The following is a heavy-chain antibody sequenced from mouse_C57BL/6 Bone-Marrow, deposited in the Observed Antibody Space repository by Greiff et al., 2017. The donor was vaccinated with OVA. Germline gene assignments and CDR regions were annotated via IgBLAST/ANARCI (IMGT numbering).Heavy chain of an antibody. D-gene: IGHD1-1*01. CDR1: GYTFTSYG. CDR3: ARFYYGSGYYFDY. V-gene: IGHV1-81*01. Sequence: VQLQQSGAELARPGASVKLSCKASGYTFTSYGISWVKQRTGQGLEWIGELYPRSGNSYYNEKFKGKATLTADKSSSTAYMELRSLTSEDSAVYFCARFYYGSGYYFDYWGQGTTLTVSS. J-gene: IGHJ2*01. CDR2: LYPRSGNS.